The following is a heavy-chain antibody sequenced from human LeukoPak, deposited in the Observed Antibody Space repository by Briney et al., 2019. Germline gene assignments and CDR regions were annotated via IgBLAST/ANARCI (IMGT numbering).Heavy chain of an antibody. D-gene: IGHD3-10*02. CDR2: ISGSGGST. CDR3: AKDPTYYVFYYFDY. J-gene: IGHJ4*02. Sequence: GGSLRLSCAASGFTFSSYGMSWVRQAPGKGLEWVSAISGSGGSTYYADSVKGRFTIARDNSKNTLYLQMNSLRAEDTAVYYCAKDPTYYVFYYFDYWGQGTPVTVSS. V-gene: IGHV3-23*01. CDR1: GFTFSSYG.